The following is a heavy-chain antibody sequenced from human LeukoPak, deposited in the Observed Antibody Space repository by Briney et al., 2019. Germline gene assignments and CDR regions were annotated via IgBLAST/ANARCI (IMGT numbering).Heavy chain of an antibody. J-gene: IGHJ5*02. CDR3: ARLGGAAAGGGAIFDP. V-gene: IGHV4-34*01. CDR2: INHSGST. Sequence: PSETLSLTCTVSGGSITSYYWGWIRQPPGKGLEWIGEINHSGSTNYNPSLKSRVTISVDTSKNQFSLKLRSMTAADTAVYYCARLGGAAAGGGAIFDPWGQGTLVTVSS. D-gene: IGHD6-13*01. CDR1: GGSITSYY.